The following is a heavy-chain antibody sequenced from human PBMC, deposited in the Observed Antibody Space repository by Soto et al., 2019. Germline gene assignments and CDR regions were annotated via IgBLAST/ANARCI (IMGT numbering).Heavy chain of an antibody. V-gene: IGHV4-31*03. J-gene: IGHJ2*01. CDR1: GGSISSGGYY. CDR2: IYYSGST. CDR3: ARDDGLRAGYFEL. Sequence: PSETLSLTCTVSGGSISSGGYYWSWIRQHPGKGLEWIGYIYYSGSTYYNPSLKSRVTISVDTSKNQFSLKLSSVTAADTAVYYCARDDGLRAGYFELWGRGTLVTVSS. D-gene: IGHD4-17*01.